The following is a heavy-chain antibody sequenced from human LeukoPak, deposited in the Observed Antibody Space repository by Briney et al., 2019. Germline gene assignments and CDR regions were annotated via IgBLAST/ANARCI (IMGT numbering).Heavy chain of an antibody. CDR3: ARARKSSWNGLGFDP. J-gene: IGHJ5*02. CDR1: GYTFTSYA. D-gene: IGHD6-13*01. V-gene: IGHV1-3*01. Sequence: GASVKVSCKASGYTFTSYAMHWVRQAPGQRLEWMGWINAGNGNTKYSQKFQGRVTITRDTSASTAYMELSSLRSEDTAVYYCARARKSSWNGLGFDPWGQGTLVTVSS. CDR2: INAGNGNT.